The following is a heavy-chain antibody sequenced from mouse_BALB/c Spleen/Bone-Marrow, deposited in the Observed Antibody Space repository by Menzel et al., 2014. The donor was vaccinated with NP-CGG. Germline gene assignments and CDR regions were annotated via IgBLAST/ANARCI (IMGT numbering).Heavy chain of an antibody. CDR2: IDPASGNT. J-gene: IGHJ3*01. Sequence: EVQVVESGAELVKPGASVKLSCTASGFNIKDTYIHWVIQRPEQGLEWIGRIDPASGNTKYDPKFQGKATVTADTSSNKAYLQLSSLTSEVTAVYYCARSRRYFDHVSYWGQGTLVTVSA. CDR1: GFNIKDTY. V-gene: IGHV14-3*02. CDR3: ARSRRYFDHVSY.